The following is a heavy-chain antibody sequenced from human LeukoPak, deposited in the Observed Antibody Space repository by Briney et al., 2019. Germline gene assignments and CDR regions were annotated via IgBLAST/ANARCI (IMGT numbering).Heavy chain of an antibody. D-gene: IGHD3-22*01. Sequence: SETLSLTCTVSGGSVSSHRYYWGWLRQPPGKGLEWSGSVYYSGSTYYDPSLKSRVVISVDTSKNQFSLKLSSVTAADTAVYYCASSARDYYDSSGLGYWGQGTLVTVSS. CDR3: ASSARDYYDSSGLGY. V-gene: IGHV4-39*07. J-gene: IGHJ4*02. CDR2: VYYSGST. CDR1: GGSVSSHRYY.